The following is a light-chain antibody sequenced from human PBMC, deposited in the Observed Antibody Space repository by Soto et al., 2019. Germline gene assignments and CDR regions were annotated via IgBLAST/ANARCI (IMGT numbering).Light chain of an antibody. J-gene: IGLJ2*01. V-gene: IGLV2-8*01. CDR2: EVS. CDR1: SSDVGGYNY. Sequence: QSVLTQPPSASGSPGQSVTISCTGTSSDVGGYNYVSWYQQHPGKAPKLMIYEVSKRPSGVPDRFSGSKSSNTASLTVSGLQAEDEADYYCSSYAGSNNFGVFGGGTKLTVL. CDR3: SSYAGSNNFGV.